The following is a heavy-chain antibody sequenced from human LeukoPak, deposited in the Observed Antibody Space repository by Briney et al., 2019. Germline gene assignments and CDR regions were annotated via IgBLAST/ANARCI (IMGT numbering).Heavy chain of an antibody. D-gene: IGHD3-9*01. CDR1: GGSISGYY. CDR2: IYYSGST. Sequence: SETLSLTCTVSGGSISGYYWSWIRQPPGKGLEWIGYIYYSGSTNYKPSLKSRVTISVETSKNQFSLKLRSVTAADTAVYYCARDRPTLTGYYPFDYWGQGTLVTVSS. CDR3: ARDRPTLTGYYPFDY. J-gene: IGHJ4*02. V-gene: IGHV4-59*01.